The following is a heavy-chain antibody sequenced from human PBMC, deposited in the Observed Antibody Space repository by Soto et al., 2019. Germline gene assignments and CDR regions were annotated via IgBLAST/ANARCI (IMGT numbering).Heavy chain of an antibody. CDR3: ARSFGKHCSGGSCYPNAFDY. V-gene: IGHV1-8*01. J-gene: IGHJ4*02. D-gene: IGHD2-15*01. Sequence: ASVKVSCKASGYTFTSYDINWVRQATGQGLEWMGWMNPNSGNTGYAQKFQGRVTMTRNTSISTAYMELSSLRSEDTAVYYCARSFGKHCSGGSCYPNAFDYWGQGTLVTVSS. CDR1: GYTFTSYD. CDR2: MNPNSGNT.